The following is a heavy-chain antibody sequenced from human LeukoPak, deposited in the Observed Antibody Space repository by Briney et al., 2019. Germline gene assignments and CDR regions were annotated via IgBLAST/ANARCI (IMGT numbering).Heavy chain of an antibody. V-gene: IGHV3-23*01. D-gene: IGHD1-26*01. CDR2: VSGTVSGGNT. CDR3: AKDRGGILGAALRV. J-gene: IGHJ4*02. Sequence: GRSLRLSCAASGFTFSSYAISWVSQAPGEGLEWVSTVSGTVSGGNTYYADAVKGRFTISRDNSKNKVYLQMNSLRAEDTAVYYCAKDRGGILGAALRVWGQGTLVSV. CDR1: GFTFSSYA.